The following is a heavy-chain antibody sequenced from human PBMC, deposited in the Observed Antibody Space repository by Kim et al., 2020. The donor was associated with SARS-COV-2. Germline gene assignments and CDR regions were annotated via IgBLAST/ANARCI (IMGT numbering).Heavy chain of an antibody. CDR3: TRIGPGSFSS. Sequence: WGSLSLSCAASGFTFSDHFMDWVRQAPGKWLEWVGRTRNKASSYTTEYAASVKGRFSIWRDDSKNSMYMQMNSLKTEDTAVYYCTRIGPGSFSSWGQGTLVTVSS. J-gene: IGHJ5*02. CDR2: TRNKASSYTT. CDR1: GFTFSDHF. D-gene: IGHD1-26*01. V-gene: IGHV3-72*01.